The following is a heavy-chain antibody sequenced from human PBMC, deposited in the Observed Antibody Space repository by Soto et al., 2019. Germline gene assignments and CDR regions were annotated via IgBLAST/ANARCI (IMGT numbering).Heavy chain of an antibody. CDR2: IYYRGST. D-gene: IGHD5-12*01. Sequence: SETLSLSYSVSGGSISSNSYFWDWIRQSPGKGREGIGCIYYRGSTNYNPSLKSRVTISVDTSKNQFSLKLSSVTAADTAVYYCARASRTPYSGYDLGLGYYYGMDVWGQGTTVTVS. V-gene: IGHV4-39*07. CDR1: GGSISSNSYF. J-gene: IGHJ6*02. CDR3: ARASRTPYSGYDLGLGYYYGMDV.